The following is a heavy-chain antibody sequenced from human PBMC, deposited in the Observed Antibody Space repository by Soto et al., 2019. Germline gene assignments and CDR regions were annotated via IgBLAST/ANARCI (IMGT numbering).Heavy chain of an antibody. D-gene: IGHD1-26*01. V-gene: IGHV3-7*01. CDR3: AKGEQRCGNAFDI. CDR2: IKQDGSEN. Sequence: EVQLVDSGGGLVQPGGSLRLSCEASGFTLSNHWMSWVRQAPGKGLQWVANIKQDGSENYYVDSVKGRFTISRDKSKNSLYLQIDNVRVEDTDVYYCAKGEQRCGNAFDIWGQGTTFTVS. CDR1: GFTLSNHW. J-gene: IGHJ3*02.